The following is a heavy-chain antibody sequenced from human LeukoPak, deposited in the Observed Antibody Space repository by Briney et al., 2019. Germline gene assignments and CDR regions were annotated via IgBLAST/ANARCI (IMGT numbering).Heavy chain of an antibody. J-gene: IGHJ4*02. CDR3: VLKYYDILTGHDLNFDY. V-gene: IGHV1-18*01. Sequence: ASVKVSCKASGYTFTSYGISWVRQAPGQGLEWMGWISVYNGNTNYAQKLQGRVTMTTDTSTSTAYMELRSLRSDDTAVYYCVLKYYDILTGHDLNFDYWGQGTLVTVSS. CDR2: ISVYNGNT. D-gene: IGHD3-9*01. CDR1: GYTFTSYG.